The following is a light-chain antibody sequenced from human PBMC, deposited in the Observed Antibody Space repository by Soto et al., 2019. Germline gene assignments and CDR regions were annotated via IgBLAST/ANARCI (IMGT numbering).Light chain of an antibody. CDR1: QSVSSSH. Sequence: ETVLTQSPGTLSLSPGERATLSCRASQSVSSSHLAWYQQRPGQAPRLLIYASTRATGIPDRFSGSGSGTDFTLTISSLEPEDFAVYYCQQHGSSPLTFGGGTRVEIK. CDR2: AS. V-gene: IGKV3-20*01. J-gene: IGKJ4*01. CDR3: QQHGSSPLT.